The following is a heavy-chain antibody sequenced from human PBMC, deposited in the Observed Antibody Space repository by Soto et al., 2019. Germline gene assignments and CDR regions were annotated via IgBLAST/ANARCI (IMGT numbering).Heavy chain of an antibody. V-gene: IGHV1-58*01. J-gene: IGHJ4*02. Sequence: GASVKVSCKASGFTFTSSAVQWVRQARGQRLEWIGWIVVGSGNTNYAQKFQERVTITRDMSTSTAYMELSSLRSEDTAVYYCAARDYYDSSGYYPIRPGAQIDYWGQGTLVTVSS. CDR2: IVVGSGNT. D-gene: IGHD3-22*01. CDR1: GFTFTSSA. CDR3: AARDYYDSSGYYPIRPGAQIDY.